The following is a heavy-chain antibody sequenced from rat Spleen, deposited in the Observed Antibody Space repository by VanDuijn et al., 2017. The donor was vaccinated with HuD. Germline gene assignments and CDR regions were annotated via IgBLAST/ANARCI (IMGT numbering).Heavy chain of an antibody. V-gene: IGHV5S13*01. D-gene: IGHD5-1*01. CDR3: AANWGGFVY. CDR2: IRAGGGNT. Sequence: EVQLVESGGGLVQPGRSLKLSCAASGFTFSTYGMTWVRQAPTTGLEWVASIRAGGGNTYNQDSGKGRFTIARDNAKNTLYLQMDSLRSEDTATYYCAANWGGFVYWGQGTLVTVSS. CDR1: GFTFSTYG. J-gene: IGHJ3*01.